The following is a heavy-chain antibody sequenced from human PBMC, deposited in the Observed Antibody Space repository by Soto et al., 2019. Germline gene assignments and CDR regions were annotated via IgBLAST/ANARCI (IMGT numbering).Heavy chain of an antibody. CDR1: GFTFNNAW. V-gene: IGHV3-15*05. CDR3: TTAVSTPDHYYYYGMDV. J-gene: IGHJ6*02. CDR2: AKSKTDGGAI. D-gene: IGHD2-15*01. Sequence: EVQLVESGGGLVQSGGSLRLSCAASGFTFNNAWMTWVRQAPGKGLEWVGRAKSKTDGGAIDYAAPVKGRFTISRDDSKNTLFLEMKSLKTEDTGVYYCTTAVSTPDHYYYYGMDVWGQGTTVTVSS.